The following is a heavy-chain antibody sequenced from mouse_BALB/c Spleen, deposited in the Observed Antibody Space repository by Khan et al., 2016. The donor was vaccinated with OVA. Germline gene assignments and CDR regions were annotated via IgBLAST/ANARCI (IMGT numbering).Heavy chain of an antibody. CDR3: ARISSYWYSDV. CDR1: GYTFTNYG. J-gene: IGHJ1*01. Sequence: QIQLVQSGPELKKPGETVKISCKASGYTFTNYGMNWVKQAPGKGLKWMGWINTYTGEPTYAADFTGRFVFSLETSASTAYLQISNLKNEDMTTYFCARISSYWYSDVWGAGTTVTVSS. V-gene: IGHV9-1*02. D-gene: IGHD6-2*01. CDR2: INTYTGEP.